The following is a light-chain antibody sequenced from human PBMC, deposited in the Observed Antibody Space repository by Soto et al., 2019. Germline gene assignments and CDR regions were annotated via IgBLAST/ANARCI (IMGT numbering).Light chain of an antibody. V-gene: IGLV2-14*03. CDR3: SSYTSSSTYG. J-gene: IGLJ1*01. CDR1: SSDVGGYDY. Sequence: QSVLTQPASVSGSPGQSITISCTGTSSDVGGYDYVSWYQHHPGKAPKLMIYDVSNRPSGVSNRFSGSKSGNTASLTISGLQTGDEADYYCSSYTSSSTYGFGTGTKLTVL. CDR2: DVS.